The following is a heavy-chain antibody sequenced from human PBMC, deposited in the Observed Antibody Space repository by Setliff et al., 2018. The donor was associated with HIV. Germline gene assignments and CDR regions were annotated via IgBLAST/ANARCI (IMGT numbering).Heavy chain of an antibody. D-gene: IGHD1-26*01. CDR1: GGSLSGYY. CDR3: ATWRGVGATA. J-gene: IGHJ4*02. V-gene: IGHV4-34*01. CDR2: INHRGST. Sequence: PSETLSLTCAVYGGSLSGYYWSWIRQSPGKGLEWIGEINHRGSTNYNPSSKSRVTISPDTSKNQFSLKMNSVTAADTAVYYCATWRGVGATAWGQGTQVTVS.